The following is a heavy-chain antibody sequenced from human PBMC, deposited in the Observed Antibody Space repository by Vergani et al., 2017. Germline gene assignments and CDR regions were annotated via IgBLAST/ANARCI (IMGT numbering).Heavy chain of an antibody. Sequence: QVQLVQSGAEVKKPGASVKVSCKASGYTFTGYYMHWVRQAPGQGLEWMGWINPNSGGTNYAQKFQGMVTMTRDTSIRTAYMELSRLRSDGTAVYDGARYRRRGGSSCAVGPYCFDPWGQGTMVTVSS. CDR2: INPNSGGT. J-gene: IGHJ5*02. D-gene: IGHD3-16*01. V-gene: IGHV1-2*02. CDR1: GYTFTGYY. CDR3: ARYRRRGGSSCAVGPYCFDP.